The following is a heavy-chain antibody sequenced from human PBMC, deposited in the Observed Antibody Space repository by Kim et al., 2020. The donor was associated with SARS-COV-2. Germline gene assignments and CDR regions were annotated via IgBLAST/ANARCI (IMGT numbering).Heavy chain of an antibody. CDR1: GGSISSGSYY. Sequence: SETLSLTYTVSGGSISSGSYYWSWIRQPAGKGLEWIGRIYTSGSTNYNPSLKSRVTISVDTSKNQFSLKLSSVTAADTAVYYCARYVRSTAYIDYWGQGTLVTVSS. J-gene: IGHJ4*02. CDR2: IYTSGST. CDR3: ARYVRSTAYIDY. D-gene: IGHD3-16*01. V-gene: IGHV4-61*02.